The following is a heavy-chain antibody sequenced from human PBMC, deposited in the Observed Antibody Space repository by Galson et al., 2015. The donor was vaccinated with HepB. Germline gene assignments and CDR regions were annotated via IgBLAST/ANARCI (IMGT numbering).Heavy chain of an antibody. D-gene: IGHD6-25*01. J-gene: IGHJ6*02. CDR3: ARFKGSSDYYYYYGMDV. V-gene: IGHV3-21*01. CDR1: GFTFSSYS. CDR2: ISSSSSYI. Sequence: SLRLSCAASGFTFSSYSMNWVRQAPGKGLEWVSSISSSSSYIYYAGSVKGRFTISRDNAKNSLYLQMNSLRAEDTAVYYCARFKGSSDYYYYYGMDVWGQGTTVTVSS.